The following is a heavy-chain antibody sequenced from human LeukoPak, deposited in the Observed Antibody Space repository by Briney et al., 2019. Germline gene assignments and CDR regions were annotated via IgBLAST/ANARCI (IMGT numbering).Heavy chain of an antibody. D-gene: IGHD3-22*01. V-gene: IGHV3-23*01. Sequence: PGGSLRLSCAASGFTFSSYAMSWVRQAPGKGLEWVSAISGSGGSTYYADSVKGRFTISRDNSKNTLYLQMNSLRAEDTAVYYCARDFSWNYYDSSGYRYWGQGTLVTVSS. CDR3: ARDFSWNYYDSSGYRY. CDR2: ISGSGGST. J-gene: IGHJ4*02. CDR1: GFTFSSYA.